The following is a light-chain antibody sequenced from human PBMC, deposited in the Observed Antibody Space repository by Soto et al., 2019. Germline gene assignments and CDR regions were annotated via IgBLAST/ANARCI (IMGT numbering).Light chain of an antibody. V-gene: IGKV1-5*03. J-gene: IGKJ1*01. Sequence: DIQMTPSPSTLSASVGDRVTITCRASQSISSWLAWYQQKPGKAPKLLIYKASSLESGVPSRFSGSGSGTEFNLSISILQPDDFATYYCQQYNSYWTCGQGTKVEIK. CDR2: KAS. CDR1: QSISSW. CDR3: QQYNSYWT.